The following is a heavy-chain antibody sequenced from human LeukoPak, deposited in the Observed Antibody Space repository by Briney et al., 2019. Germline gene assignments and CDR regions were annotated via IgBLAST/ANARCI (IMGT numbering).Heavy chain of an antibody. CDR2: ISAYNGNT. CDR1: GYTFTSYG. D-gene: IGHD6-13*01. V-gene: IGHV1-18*04. CDR3: ARIRCIAAAGKGYYYYGMDV. Sequence: ASVKVSCKASGYTFTSYGISWVRQAPGQGLEWMGWISAYNGNTNYAQKLQGRVTMTTDTSTSTAYMELRSLRSDDTAVYYCARIRCIAAAGKGYYYYGMDVWGKGTTVTVSS. J-gene: IGHJ6*04.